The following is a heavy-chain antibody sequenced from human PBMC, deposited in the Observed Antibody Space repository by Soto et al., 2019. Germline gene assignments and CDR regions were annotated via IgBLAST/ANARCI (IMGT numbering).Heavy chain of an antibody. J-gene: IGHJ4*02. CDR1: GFNFDDYA. D-gene: IGHD3-10*01. V-gene: IGHV3-9*01. CDR2: ITWNSESI. CDR3: ARGRTYGTLDY. Sequence: GGSLRLSCAASGFNFDDYAMVWVRQAPGKGPEWVSGITWNSESIGYADAVKGRLIISRDNAKNSLSLQMNSLRAEDTALYYCARGRTYGTLDYWGQGTLVTVSS.